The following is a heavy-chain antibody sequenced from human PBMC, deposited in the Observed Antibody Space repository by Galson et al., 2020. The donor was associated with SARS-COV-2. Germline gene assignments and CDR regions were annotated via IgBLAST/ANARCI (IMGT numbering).Heavy chain of an antibody. CDR2: INHSGST. CDR1: GGSLSGHY. CDR3: ARGRSLTGYWTYYYYYYGMDV. J-gene: IGHJ6*02. Sequence: SETLSLTCAVHGGSLSGHYWSWIRQPPGKGLEWIGEINHSGSTNYNPSLKSRVTISVDTSKNQFYLKLSSVTAADTAVYYCARGRSLTGYWTYYYYYYGMDVWGQGTTVTVSS. V-gene: IGHV4-34*01. D-gene: IGHD3-9*01.